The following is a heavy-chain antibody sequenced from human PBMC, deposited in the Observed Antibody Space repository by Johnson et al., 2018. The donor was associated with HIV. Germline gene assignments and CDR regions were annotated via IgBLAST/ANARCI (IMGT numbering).Heavy chain of an antibody. J-gene: IGHJ3*02. CDR3: ARRTDMTTALDI. CDR1: GFTFNNAW. Sequence: VQLVESGGGLVKPGGSLRLSCAASGFTFNNAWMSWVRQAPGKGLEWVRRIKSKTDGGTIDYAAPVKGRFTISRDNAKNFLYLQMNSLRAEDTAVYYCARRTDMTTALDIRGQGTMVTVSS. V-gene: IGHV3-15*01. CDR2: IKSKTDGGTI. D-gene: IGHD4-17*01.